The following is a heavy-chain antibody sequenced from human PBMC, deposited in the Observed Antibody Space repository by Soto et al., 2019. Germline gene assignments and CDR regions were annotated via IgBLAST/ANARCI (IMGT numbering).Heavy chain of an antibody. J-gene: IGHJ4*02. CDR3: ARDYSGYYDSSGSFRY. Sequence: QVQLVESGGGVVQPGRSRRLSCAASGFTFSSYAMHWVRQAPGKGLEWVAVISYDGSNKYYADSVKCRFTISRDNSKNTLYLQMNSLRAEDTSVYYCARDYSGYYDSSGSFRYWGQGTLVTVAS. CDR1: GFTFSSYA. D-gene: IGHD3-22*01. V-gene: IGHV3-30-3*01. CDR2: ISYDGSNK.